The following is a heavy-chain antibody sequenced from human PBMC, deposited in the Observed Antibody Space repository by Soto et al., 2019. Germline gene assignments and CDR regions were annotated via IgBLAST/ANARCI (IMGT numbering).Heavy chain of an antibody. Sequence: VQLVESGGGLIQPGGSLRLSCAASGVTVSRNYMSWVRQAPGKGLEWVSVIYSGGDTYYADSVKGRFTISRDNSKNTLYLQMNSLRAEDTAVYYCARVGLSGYTAMAIGNSFDYWGQGTLVTVSS. CDR1: GVTVSRNY. CDR2: IYSGGDT. J-gene: IGHJ4*02. D-gene: IGHD5-18*01. V-gene: IGHV3-53*01. CDR3: ARVGLSGYTAMAIGNSFDY.